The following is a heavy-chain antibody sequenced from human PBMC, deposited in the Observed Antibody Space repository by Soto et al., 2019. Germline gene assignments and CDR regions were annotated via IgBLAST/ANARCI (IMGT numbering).Heavy chain of an antibody. CDR3: ARDLTLSHRANWLDP. CDR1: GFTFSNYG. D-gene: IGHD2-21*01. V-gene: IGHV3-30*03. Sequence: QVQLVESGGGVIQPGRSLRLSCAASGFTFSNYGMNWVRLAPGKGLEWLTIISHDGSTKYYADSVKGRFTVSRDNSKNTLYLEMNGLTTDDTAIYYCARDLTLSHRANWLDPWGQGTLVTVSS. J-gene: IGHJ5*02. CDR2: ISHDGSTK.